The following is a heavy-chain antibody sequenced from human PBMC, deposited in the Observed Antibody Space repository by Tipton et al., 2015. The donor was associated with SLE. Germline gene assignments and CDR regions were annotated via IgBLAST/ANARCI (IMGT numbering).Heavy chain of an antibody. V-gene: IGHV4-39*07. D-gene: IGHD6-19*01. CDR1: GGSISSSSSY. Sequence: TLSLTCTVSGGSISSSSSYWGWIRQPPGKGLEWIGSIYYSGSTYYNPSLKSRVTISVDTSKNQFSLKLRSVTAADTAVYYCARGGLGRGSGWSGAFAPWGQGTLVTVSS. CDR3: ARGGLGRGSGWSGAFAP. J-gene: IGHJ5*02. CDR2: IYYSGST.